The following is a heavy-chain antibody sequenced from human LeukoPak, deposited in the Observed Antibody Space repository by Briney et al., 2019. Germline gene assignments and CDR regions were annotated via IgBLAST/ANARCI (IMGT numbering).Heavy chain of an antibody. Sequence: GGSLRLSCAASGFTVSSNYMSWVRQAPGKGLEWVSVIYSGGSTYYADSVKGRFTISRDNSKNTLYLQMNSLRAEDTAVYYCARDILSQGPDAFDIWGQGTMVTVSS. J-gene: IGHJ3*02. CDR1: GFTVSSNY. V-gene: IGHV3-53*01. CDR2: IYSGGST. CDR3: ARDILSQGPDAFDI. D-gene: IGHD2/OR15-2a*01.